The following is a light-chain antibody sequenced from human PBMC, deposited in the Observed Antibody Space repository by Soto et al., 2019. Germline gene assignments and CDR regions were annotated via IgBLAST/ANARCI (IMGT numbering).Light chain of an antibody. CDR1: ERDVGNYNY. J-gene: IGLJ3*02. CDR3: SSYTSYTTLWV. Sequence: QSVLTQPASVSGSPGQSITISCTGTERDVGNYNYVSWYQQHPGKAPKLIIYDVTSRPSGVSNRFAGSKSGNAASLTISGLQAEDEADYYCSSYTSYTTLWVFGGGTKLTVL. CDR2: DVT. V-gene: IGLV2-14*01.